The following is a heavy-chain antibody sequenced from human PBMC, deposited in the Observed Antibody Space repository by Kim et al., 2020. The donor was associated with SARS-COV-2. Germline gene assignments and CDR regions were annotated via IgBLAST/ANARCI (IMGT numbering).Heavy chain of an antibody. CDR2: LKQDGSEK. J-gene: IGHJ4*02. CDR1: GFTFSRYW. D-gene: IGHD3-22*01. Sequence: GGSLRLSCAASGFTFSRYWMTWVRQAPGKGLEWVANLKQDGSEKYYVDSVKGRFTISRDNAKNSLYLQMNSLRAEDTAVYYCAREMRGYYDSIGGYFDYWGQGTLGTVSS. V-gene: IGHV3-7*01. CDR3: AREMRGYYDSIGGYFDY.